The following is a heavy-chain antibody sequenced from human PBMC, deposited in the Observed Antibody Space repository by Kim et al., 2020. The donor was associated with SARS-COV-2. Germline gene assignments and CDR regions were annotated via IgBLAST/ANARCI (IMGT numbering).Heavy chain of an antibody. D-gene: IGHD2-2*01. J-gene: IGHJ3*02. CDR3: ASNIVVVPAAMGIHDAFDI. Sequence: GRFTISRDKPKNSLYLQMNSLRAEDTAVYYCASNIVVVPAAMGIHDAFDIWGQGTMVTVSS. V-gene: IGHV3-11*06.